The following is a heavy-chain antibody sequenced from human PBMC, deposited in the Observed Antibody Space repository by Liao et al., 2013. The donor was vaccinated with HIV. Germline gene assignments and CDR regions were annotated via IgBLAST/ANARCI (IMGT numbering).Heavy chain of an antibody. CDR1: GGSISSSSYY. D-gene: IGHD4-11*01. V-gene: IGHV4-61*02. CDR2: IYTSGST. Sequence: QVQLQESGPGLVKPSETLSLTCTVSGGSISSSSYYWSWIRQPAGKGLEWIGRIYTSGSTNYNPSLKSRVTISVDTSKTQFSLKLSSVTAADTAVYYCARVGNTVTTDPNPRYYYYMDVWGKGTTVTVSS. J-gene: IGHJ6*03. CDR3: ARVGNTVTTDPNPRYYYYMDV.